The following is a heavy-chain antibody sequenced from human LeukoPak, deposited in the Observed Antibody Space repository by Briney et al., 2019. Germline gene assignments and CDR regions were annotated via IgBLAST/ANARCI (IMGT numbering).Heavy chain of an antibody. CDR1: VFTFDRYT. V-gene: IGHV3-43*01. CDR3: AKELDTMFFDY. Sequence: PGGCLRLSCATSVFTFDRYTIRWVRQALRKGLEWVSLAGWAGGTTFYSDSVRGRFTISRDSGRKSVYLQMNSLTTDDTAFYFCAKELDTMFFDYWGQGALVTVSS. CDR2: AGWAGGTT. J-gene: IGHJ4*02. D-gene: IGHD3-10*02.